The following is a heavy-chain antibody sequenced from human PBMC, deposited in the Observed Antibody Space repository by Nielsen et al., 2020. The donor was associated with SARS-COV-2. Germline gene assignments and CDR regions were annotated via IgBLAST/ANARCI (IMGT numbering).Heavy chain of an antibody. CDR2: ISYDGSNK. CDR1: GFTFSSYG. D-gene: IGHD1-26*01. CDR3: AKAKATDGDY. V-gene: IGHV3-30*18. Sequence: LKISCAASGFTFSSYGMHWVRQAPGKGLEWVAVISYDGSNKYYADSVKGRFTISRDNSKNTLYLQMNSLRAEDTAVYYCAKAKATDGDYWGQGTLVTVSS. J-gene: IGHJ4*02.